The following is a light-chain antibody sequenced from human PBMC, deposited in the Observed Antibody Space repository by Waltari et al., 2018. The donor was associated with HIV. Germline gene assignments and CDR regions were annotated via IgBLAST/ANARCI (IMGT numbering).Light chain of an antibody. J-gene: IGLJ3*02. V-gene: IGLV2-14*01. CDR2: EVN. Sequence: QSALTQPPSVSGSPGQSITISCTGTSSDLGGYNYFSWYQQQPGKAPKLMISEVNNRPSGVSNRFSGSKSGNTASLTISGLQAEDEADYYCSSYASSSNRVFGGGTKLTVL. CDR3: SSYASSSNRV. CDR1: SSDLGGYNY.